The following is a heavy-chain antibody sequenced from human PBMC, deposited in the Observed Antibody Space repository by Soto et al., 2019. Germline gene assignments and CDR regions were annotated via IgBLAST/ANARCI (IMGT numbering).Heavy chain of an antibody. D-gene: IGHD3-3*01. V-gene: IGHV4-31*03. CDR1: GGSISSGGYY. J-gene: IGHJ6*02. CDR3: ARDSYYDFWSGGVKPNTSSGMDV. Sequence: SETLSLTCTVSGGSISSGGYYWSWIRQHPGKGLEWIGYIYYSGSTYYNPSLKSRVTISVDTSKNQFSLKLSSVTAADTAVYYCARDSYYDFWSGGVKPNTSSGMDVWGQGTTVTVSS. CDR2: IYYSGST.